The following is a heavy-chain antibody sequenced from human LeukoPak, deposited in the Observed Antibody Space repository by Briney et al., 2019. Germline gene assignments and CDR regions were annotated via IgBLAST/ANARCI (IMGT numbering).Heavy chain of an antibody. D-gene: IGHD3-10*01. CDR3: ARTNMVRGVIITGNWFDP. V-gene: IGHV1-2*04. CDR2: INPNSGGT. Sequence: ASVKVSCKASGYTFTGYYMHWVRQAPGQGLEWMGWINPNSGGTNYAQKFQGWVTMTRDTSISTAYMELSRLRSDDTAVYYCARTNMVRGVIITGNWFDPWGQGTLVTVSS. CDR1: GYTFTGYY. J-gene: IGHJ5*02.